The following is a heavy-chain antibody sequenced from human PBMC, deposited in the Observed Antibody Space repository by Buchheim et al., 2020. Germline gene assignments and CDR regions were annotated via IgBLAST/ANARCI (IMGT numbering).Heavy chain of an antibody. J-gene: IGHJ4*02. V-gene: IGHV4-30-2*01. D-gene: IGHD6-19*01. Sequence: QLQLQESGSGLVKPSQTLSLTCAVSGGSISSGGYSWSWIRQPPGKGLEWIGYIYHSGSTYYNPSLKSRVNISVDRSKHPVSLRLSSVTAADTAVYYCARVSVAGSYYFDYWGQGTL. CDR2: IYHSGST. CDR3: ARVSVAGSYYFDY. CDR1: GGSISSGGYS.